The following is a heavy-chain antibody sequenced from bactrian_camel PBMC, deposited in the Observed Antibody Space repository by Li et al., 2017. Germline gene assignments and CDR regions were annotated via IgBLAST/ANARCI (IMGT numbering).Heavy chain of an antibody. J-gene: IGHJ4*01. Sequence: HVQLVESGGGSVQAGGSLRLSCAASGHTFGEYCMAWFRQAPGKARERVARIFSTGTTRYADSVKGRFTISRDNAKNTLYLQMNSLKPEDTAVYYCAAEGGSWCGVGVNLWSQGTQVTVS. CDR1: GHTFGEYC. D-gene: IGHD6*01. CDR3: AAEGGSWCGVGVNL. V-gene: IGHV3S55*01. CDR2: IFSTGTT.